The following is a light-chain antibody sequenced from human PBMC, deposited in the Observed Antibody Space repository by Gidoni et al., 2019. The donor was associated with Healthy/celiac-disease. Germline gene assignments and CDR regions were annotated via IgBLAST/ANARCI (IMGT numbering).Light chain of an antibody. Sequence: PGDRATLSCRASQSVSSYLAWYQQKPGQAPRLLIYDASNRATGIPARFSGSGSGTDFTLTISSLEPEDFAVYYCQQRSNWPPWTFGQGTKVEIK. J-gene: IGKJ1*01. CDR1: QSVSSY. CDR2: DAS. V-gene: IGKV3-11*01. CDR3: QQRSNWPPWT.